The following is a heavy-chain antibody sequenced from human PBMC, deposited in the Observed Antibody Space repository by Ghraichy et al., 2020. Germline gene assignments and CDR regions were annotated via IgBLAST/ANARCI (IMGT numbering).Heavy chain of an antibody. Sequence: GGSLRLSCAASGFTFSSYAMHWVRQAPGKGLEWVAVISYDGSNKYYADSVKGRFTISRDNSKNTLYLQMNSLRAEDTAVYYCARAKASGAFDIWGQGTMVTVSS. CDR3: ARAKASGAFDI. CDR1: GFTFSSYA. V-gene: IGHV3-30*04. CDR2: ISYDGSNK. J-gene: IGHJ3*02.